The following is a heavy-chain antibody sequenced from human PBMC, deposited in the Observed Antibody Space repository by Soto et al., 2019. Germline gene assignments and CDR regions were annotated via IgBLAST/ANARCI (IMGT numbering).Heavy chain of an antibody. CDR1: GLIFSSYA. V-gene: IGHV3-23*01. CDR3: TRDAVTFGGGPYYFDY. CDR2: ISGSGLST. Sequence: GGSLRLSCAASGLIFSSYAMSWVRQAPGKGLEWVSAISGSGLSTYYADSVKGRFTISRDNSKNTLYLQMNSLRAEDTAVYFCTRDAVTFGGGPYYFDYWGPGTLVTVSS. J-gene: IGHJ4*02. D-gene: IGHD3-16*01.